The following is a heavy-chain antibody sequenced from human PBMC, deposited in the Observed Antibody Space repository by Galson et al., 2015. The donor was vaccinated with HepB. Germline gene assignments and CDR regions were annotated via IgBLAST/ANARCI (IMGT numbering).Heavy chain of an antibody. CDR2: INTNTGNP. V-gene: IGHV7-4-1*02. CDR1: GYTFTSYA. J-gene: IGHJ4*02. D-gene: IGHD3-16*01. Sequence: SVKVSCKASGYTFTSYAMNWVRQAPGQGLEWMGWINTNTGNPTYAQGFTGRFVFSLDTSVSTAYLQISSLKAEDTAVYYCARSNLGGQWIYYFDYWGQGTLVTVSS. CDR3: ARSNLGGQWIYYFDY.